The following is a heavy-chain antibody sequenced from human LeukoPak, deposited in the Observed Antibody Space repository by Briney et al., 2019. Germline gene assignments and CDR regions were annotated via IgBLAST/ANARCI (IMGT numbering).Heavy chain of an antibody. V-gene: IGHV4-59*08. CDR3: ARQDIAVAGGDY. J-gene: IGHJ4*02. D-gene: IGHD6-19*01. CDR1: GGSISGDY. Sequence: SETLSLTCTVSGGSISGDYWSWIRQSLQGLEWIGYIYYSGSTNYNPSLKSRVTISVDTSKNQFSLKLSSVTAADTAVYYCARQDIAVAGGDYWGQGTLVTVSS. CDR2: IYYSGST.